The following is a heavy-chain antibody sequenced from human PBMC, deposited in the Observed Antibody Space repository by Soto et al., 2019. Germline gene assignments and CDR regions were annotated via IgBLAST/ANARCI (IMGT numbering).Heavy chain of an antibody. V-gene: IGHV4-59*13. CDR1: GGSISSNS. CDR2: ISYSGST. D-gene: IGHD2-2*01. CDR3: VRAAVVVPAAAPGYFDC. J-gene: IGHJ4*02. Sequence: SETLSLTCSVSGGSISSNSWSWIRQPPGKGLEWIGYISYSGSTNYNLSLMSRLTISIDTSKNQFSLKLSSVTAADTAVYYCVRAAVVVPAAAPGYFDCRGQGTMVTVSS.